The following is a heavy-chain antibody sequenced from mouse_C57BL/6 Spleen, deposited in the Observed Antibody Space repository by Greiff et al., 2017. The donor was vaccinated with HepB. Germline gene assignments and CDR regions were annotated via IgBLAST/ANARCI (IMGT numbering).Heavy chain of an antibody. CDR1: GYTFTSYW. D-gene: IGHD2-5*01. Sequence: QVQLKQSGAELVRPGSSVKLSCKASGYTFTSYWMHWVKQRPIQGLEWIGNIDPSDSETHYNQKFKDKATLTVDKSSSTAYMQLSSLTSEDSAVYYCARSYYSNYAWYFDVWGTGTTVTVSS. CDR3: ARSYYSNYAWYFDV. V-gene: IGHV1-52*01. J-gene: IGHJ1*03. CDR2: IDPSDSET.